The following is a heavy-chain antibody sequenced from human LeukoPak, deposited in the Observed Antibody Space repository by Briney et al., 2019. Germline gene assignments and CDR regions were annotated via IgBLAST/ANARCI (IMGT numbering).Heavy chain of an antibody. J-gene: IGHJ2*01. CDR3: ARRAMSSGYDGWYFDL. D-gene: IGHD3-22*01. CDR1: GGSISSSSHY. V-gene: IGHV4-39*01. CDR2: MSYSGRA. Sequence: SETLSLTCNVSGGSISSSSHYWGWIRQPPGKRLEGIGTMSYSGRANYNPSLKSRVTISADTSKNQFSLKLSSVTAADTAVYYCARRAMSSGYDGWYFDLWGRGTLVTVSS.